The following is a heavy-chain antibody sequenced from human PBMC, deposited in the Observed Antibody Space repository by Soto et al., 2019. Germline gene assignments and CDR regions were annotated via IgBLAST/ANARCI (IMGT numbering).Heavy chain of an antibody. CDR2: ISSSSSTI. Sequence: GGSLRLSCAASGFTFSSYSMNWVRQAPGKGLEWVSYISSSSSTIYYADSVKGQFTISRDNAKNSLYLQMNSLRDEDTAVYYCARDSGGEYSSSSTFDPWGQGTLVTVSS. CDR1: GFTFSSYS. J-gene: IGHJ5*02. CDR3: ARDSGGEYSSSSTFDP. V-gene: IGHV3-48*02. D-gene: IGHD6-6*01.